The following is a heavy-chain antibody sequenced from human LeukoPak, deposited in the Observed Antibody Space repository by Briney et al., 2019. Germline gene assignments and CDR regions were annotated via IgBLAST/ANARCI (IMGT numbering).Heavy chain of an antibody. D-gene: IGHD6-19*01. Sequence: GRSLRLSCAASGFTFSSYAMHWVRQAPGKGLEWVAVISYDGSNKYYADSVKGRFTISRDNSKNTLYLQMNSLRAEDTAVYYCAKDGASRGEEFDPWGQGTLVTVSS. CDR1: GFTFSSYA. CDR3: AKDGASRGEEFDP. CDR2: ISYDGSNK. V-gene: IGHV3-30-3*01. J-gene: IGHJ5*02.